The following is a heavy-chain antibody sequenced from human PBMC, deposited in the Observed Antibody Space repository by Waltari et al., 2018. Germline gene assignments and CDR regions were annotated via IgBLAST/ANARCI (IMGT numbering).Heavy chain of an antibody. CDR3: VRDKGSSSWHAFDS. J-gene: IGHJ4*02. Sequence: QLVESGVGLVQPGGSLGHSCATSVFIVPTYPMKWVRQAPGKGLEWVSFIISEGTTTHYADSVKGRFTISRDNAKNSLYLQMNSLRVEDSAVYYCVRDKGSSSWHAFDSWGQGILVTVSS. CDR2: IISEGTTT. CDR1: VFIVPTYP. D-gene: IGHD2-2*01. V-gene: IGHV3-48*01.